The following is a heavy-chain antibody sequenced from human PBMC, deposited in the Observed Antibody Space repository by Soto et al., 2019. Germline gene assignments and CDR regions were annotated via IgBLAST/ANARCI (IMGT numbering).Heavy chain of an antibody. D-gene: IGHD2-15*01. CDR1: GFTFSSYS. Sequence: GGSLRLSCAASGFTFSSYSMNWVRQAPGKGLEWVSYISSSSSTIYYADSVKGRFTISRDNAKNSQYLQMNSLRAEDTAVYYCARDVVVAAKVYYYYMDVWGKGTTVTVSS. J-gene: IGHJ6*03. CDR2: ISSSSSTI. CDR3: ARDVVVAAKVYYYYMDV. V-gene: IGHV3-48*01.